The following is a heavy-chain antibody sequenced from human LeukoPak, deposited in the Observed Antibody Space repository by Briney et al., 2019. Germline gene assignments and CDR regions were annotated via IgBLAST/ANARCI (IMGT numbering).Heavy chain of an antibody. V-gene: IGHV3-33*08. J-gene: IGHJ4*02. CDR1: GFIFSSYG. D-gene: IGHD6-13*01. CDR3: ARDVRRAAAGTMKY. Sequence: GGSLRLSCAASGFIFSSYGMHWVRQAPGKGLEWVAVIWYDGSNTYYADSVKGRFTISRDDSKNTLYLQMNSLRAEDTAVYFCARDVRRAAAGTMKYWGQGTLVTVSS. CDR2: IWYDGSNT.